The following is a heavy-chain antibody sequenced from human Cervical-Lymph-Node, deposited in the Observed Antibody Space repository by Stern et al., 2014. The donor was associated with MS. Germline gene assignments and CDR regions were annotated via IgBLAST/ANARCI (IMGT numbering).Heavy chain of an antibody. CDR1: DYTFASYG. J-gene: IGHJ4*02. Sequence: VQLVQSGGEVKKPGASVKVSCKAPDYTFASYGITWVRKAPGQGLEWLGWLTANSSNTYYAQSLQVRVTMTTDTSTATAYLELRNLRSDDTAVYYCARVAADTFDFWGQGTQVIVSS. CDR3: ARVAADTFDF. CDR2: LTANSSNT. D-gene: IGHD6-19*01. V-gene: IGHV1-18*01.